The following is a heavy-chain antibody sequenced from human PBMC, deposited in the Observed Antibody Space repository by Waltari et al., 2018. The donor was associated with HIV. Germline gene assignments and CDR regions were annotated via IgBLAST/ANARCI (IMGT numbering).Heavy chain of an antibody. CDR2: IWYDGSNT. CDR3: ARDVQGYCGGERCFYGMDV. V-gene: IGHV3-33*01. Sequence: QVQLVESGGGVVQPVRSLRLSCAASGFTVSTYGMHWVRQAPGKGLDRVAVIWYDGSNTYYTDSVKGRFTMSRDNSKNTLYLQMYSLRAEDMAVYYCARDVQGYCGGERCFYGMDVWGQGTTVTVSS. CDR1: GFTVSTYG. D-gene: IGHD2-21*01. J-gene: IGHJ6*02.